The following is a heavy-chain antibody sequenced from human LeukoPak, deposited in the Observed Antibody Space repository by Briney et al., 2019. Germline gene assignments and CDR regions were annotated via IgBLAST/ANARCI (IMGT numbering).Heavy chain of an antibody. CDR1: GFTFSSYS. CDR3: ARDPDIAAAVHWYFDL. J-gene: IGHJ2*01. V-gene: IGHV3-21*01. CDR2: ISSSSSYI. D-gene: IGHD6-13*01. Sequence: GGSLRLSCAASGFTFSSYSMNWVRQAPGKGLEWVSSISSSSSYIYYADSVKGRFTISRDNAENSLYLQMNSLRAEDTAVYYCARDPDIAAAVHWYFDLWGRGTLVTVSS.